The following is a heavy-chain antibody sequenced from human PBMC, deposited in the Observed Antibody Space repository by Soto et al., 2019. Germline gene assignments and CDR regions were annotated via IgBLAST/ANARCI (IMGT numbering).Heavy chain of an antibody. Sequence: QVQLVQSGAEVKKPGASVKLSCKASGYTFTSYYLHWVRQAPGQGLEWMAIINPSGGTTSNAQKCQGGVPMAWDTSTSTVYLELSSRGSEDTAVYYCARSGGLYGSEGGGMDVWGQGTTVTVSS. CDR3: ARSGGLYGSEGGGMDV. J-gene: IGHJ6*02. CDR1: GYTFTSYY. D-gene: IGHD3-10*01. CDR2: INPSGGTT. V-gene: IGHV1-46*01.